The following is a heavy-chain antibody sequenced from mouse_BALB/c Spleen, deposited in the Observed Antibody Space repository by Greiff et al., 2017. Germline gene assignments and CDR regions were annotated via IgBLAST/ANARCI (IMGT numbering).Heavy chain of an antibody. Sequence: EVQLQESGPGLVKPSQSLSLTCTVTGYSITSDYAWNWIRQFPGNKLEWMGYISYSGSTSYNPSLKSRISITRDTSKNQFFLQLNSVTTEDTATYYCARPLYGGFAYWGQGTLVTVSA. V-gene: IGHV3-2*02. CDR3: ARPLYGGFAY. CDR1: GYSITSDYA. CDR2: ISYSGST. J-gene: IGHJ3*01. D-gene: IGHD1-1*02.